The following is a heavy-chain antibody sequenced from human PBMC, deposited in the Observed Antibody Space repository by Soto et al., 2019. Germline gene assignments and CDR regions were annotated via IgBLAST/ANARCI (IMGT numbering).Heavy chain of an antibody. V-gene: IGHV3-72*01. D-gene: IGHD3-16*01. CDR3: ARAGFGHGLDV. CDR2: TANKRSRYTT. CDR1: GFTSSDHY. J-gene: IGHJ6*02. Sequence: EVELVESGGGLVQAGGSLRVSCGVSGFTSSDHYMDWVRQAPGKGLEWVGRTANKRSRYTTEYAASVKGRFIISRDDSKNSVYLQMNRLKIENTALYYCARAGFGHGLDVWGQGTMDNVYS.